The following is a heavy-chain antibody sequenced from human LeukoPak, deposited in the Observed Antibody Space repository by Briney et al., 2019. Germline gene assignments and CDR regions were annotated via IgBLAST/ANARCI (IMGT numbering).Heavy chain of an antibody. J-gene: IGHJ4*02. CDR2: ISSSGSTI. Sequence: GGSLRLSCAASGFTFDTYAMSWVRQAPGKGLEWVSYISSSGSTIYYADSVKGRFTISRDNAKNSLYLQMNSLRAEDTAVYYCARCGYERNFDYWGQGTLVTVSS. CDR1: GFTFDTYA. CDR3: ARCGYERNFDY. V-gene: IGHV3-48*03. D-gene: IGHD5-18*01.